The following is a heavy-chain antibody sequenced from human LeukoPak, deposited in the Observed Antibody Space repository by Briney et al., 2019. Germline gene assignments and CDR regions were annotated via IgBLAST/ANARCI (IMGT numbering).Heavy chain of an antibody. D-gene: IGHD3-10*01. CDR2: INHSGST. J-gene: IGHJ4*02. V-gene: IGHV4-39*07. CDR1: GGSISSSSYY. Sequence: PSETLSLTCTVSGGSISSSSYYWGWIRQPPGEGLEWIGEINHSGSTNYNPSLKSRVTISVDTSKNQFSLKLSSVTAADTAVYYCASSRPWHDSGSYYNDPFDYWGQGTLVTVSS. CDR3: ASSRPWHDSGSYYNDPFDY.